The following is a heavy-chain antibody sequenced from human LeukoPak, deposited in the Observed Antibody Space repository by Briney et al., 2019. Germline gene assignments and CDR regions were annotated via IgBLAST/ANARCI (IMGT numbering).Heavy chain of an antibody. V-gene: IGHV1-2*02. CDR2: INPNSGGT. CDR3: ARANRVREVGSFFDRSWFER. CDR1: GYTFTGYY. J-gene: IGHJ5*02. D-gene: IGHD3-10*01. Sequence: ASVKVSCKTSGYTFTGYYMHWVRQAPGQGLEWMGWINPNSGGTNYAQKFQGRVTMTRDTSISTAYMELSRLRSDDTAVYYCARANRVREVGSFFDRSWFERWGQGTLVTVPS.